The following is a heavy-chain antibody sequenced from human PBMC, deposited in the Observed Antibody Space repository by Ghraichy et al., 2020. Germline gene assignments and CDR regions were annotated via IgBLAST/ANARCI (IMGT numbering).Heavy chain of an antibody. CDR1: GFTFSSYW. V-gene: IGHV3-7*01. D-gene: IGHD4-17*01. CDR2: IKQDGSEK. CDR3: ARDGGYGDYSVHYYYGMDV. Sequence: LSLTCAASGFTFSSYWMSWVRQAPGKGLEWVANIKQDGSEKYYVDSVKGRFTISRDNAKNSLYLQMNSLRAEDTAVYYCARDGGYGDYSVHYYYGMDVWGQGTTVTVSS. J-gene: IGHJ6*02.